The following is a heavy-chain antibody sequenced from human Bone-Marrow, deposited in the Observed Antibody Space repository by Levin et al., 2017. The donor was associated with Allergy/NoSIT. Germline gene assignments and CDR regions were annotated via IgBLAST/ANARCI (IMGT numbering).Heavy chain of an antibody. J-gene: IGHJ5*02. CDR1: GYTFSNYD. CDR3: VRGTMWFGEP. CDR2: MNPTSGNT. Sequence: PGESLKISCKASGYTFSNYDIHWVRQASGQGLEWMGWMNPTSGNTDYAQKFQGRVAMTRNTSISTAFMDLSSLRSEDTAVYYCVRGTMWFGEPWGQGTLVTVSS. D-gene: IGHD3-10*01. V-gene: IGHV1-8*01.